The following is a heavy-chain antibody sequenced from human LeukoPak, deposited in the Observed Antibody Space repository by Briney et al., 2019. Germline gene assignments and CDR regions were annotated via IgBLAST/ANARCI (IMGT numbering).Heavy chain of an antibody. V-gene: IGHV4-39*01. CDR3: ARHYLGGNYPDYFNH. CDR2: IYYSEST. D-gene: IGHD1-26*01. CDR1: GGSISSSRYY. Sequence: SETLSLTCTASGGSISSSRYYWGWIRHPPGKGLEWIGNIYYSESTYYNPSLKSRVTISVDTSKNQFSLKLSSVTAADTALYSCARHYLGGNYPDYFNHWGQGTLVTVSS. J-gene: IGHJ4*02.